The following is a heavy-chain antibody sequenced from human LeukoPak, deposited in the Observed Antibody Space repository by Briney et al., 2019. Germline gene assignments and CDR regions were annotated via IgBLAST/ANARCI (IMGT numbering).Heavy chain of an antibody. Sequence: GGSLRLSCAASGFSFNSYDMHWVRQAPGKGLEWVAVISYDGSNKYYADSVKGRFTISRDNSKNTLYLQMNSLRAEDTAVYYCARRLHSSGWYENWFDPWGQGTLVTVSS. CDR3: ARRLHSSGWYENWFDP. V-gene: IGHV3-30-3*01. CDR1: GFSFNSYD. D-gene: IGHD6-19*01. CDR2: ISYDGSNK. J-gene: IGHJ5*02.